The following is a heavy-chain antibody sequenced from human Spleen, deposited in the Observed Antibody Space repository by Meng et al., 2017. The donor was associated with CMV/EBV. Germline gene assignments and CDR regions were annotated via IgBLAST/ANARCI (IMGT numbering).Heavy chain of an antibody. V-gene: IGHV3-23*01. J-gene: IGHJ4*02. CDR2: ITPSGVRT. CDR1: GFNFANYA. Sequence: GGSLRLSCAASGFNFANYAMTWVRQAPGKGLEWVSTITPSGVRTHYAASVKGRFSISRDISKDTLFLDMNSLRAEDTAVYYCAKDHVAVTGIGPLFDSWGQGTLVTVSS. D-gene: IGHD6-19*01. CDR3: AKDHVAVTGIGPLFDS.